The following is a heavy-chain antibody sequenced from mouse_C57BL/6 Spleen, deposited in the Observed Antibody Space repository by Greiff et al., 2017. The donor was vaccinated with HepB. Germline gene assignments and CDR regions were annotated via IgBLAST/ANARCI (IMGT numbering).Heavy chain of an antibody. Sequence: QVTLKESGPGILQSSQTPSLTCSFSGFSLSTSGMGVSWIRQPSGKGLEWLAHIYWDDDKRYNPSLKSRLTISKDTSRTQVFLKITSVDTADTATYYCARRASGTGSMDYWGQGTSVTVSS. D-gene: IGHD4-1*01. CDR3: ARRASGTGSMDY. J-gene: IGHJ4*01. CDR2: IYWDDDK. V-gene: IGHV8-12*01. CDR1: GFSLSTSGMG.